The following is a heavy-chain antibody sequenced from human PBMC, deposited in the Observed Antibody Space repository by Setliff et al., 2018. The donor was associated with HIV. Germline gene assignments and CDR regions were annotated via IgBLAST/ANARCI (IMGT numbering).Heavy chain of an antibody. J-gene: IGHJ3*02. V-gene: IGHV1-69-2*01. Sequence: ASVMVSCKASAYTFTDYYMHWVQQAPGKGLEWMGRVDPEDGETIYAEKFDGRVTITADTSTDTAYMELSSLRSEDTAVYYCATVQGGVRGVIRDGFDIWGQGTMVTVSS. D-gene: IGHD3-10*01. CDR3: ATVQGGVRGVIRDGFDI. CDR2: VDPEDGET. CDR1: AYTFTDYY.